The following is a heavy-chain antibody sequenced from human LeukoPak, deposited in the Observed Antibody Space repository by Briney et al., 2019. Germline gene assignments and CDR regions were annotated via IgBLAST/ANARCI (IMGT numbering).Heavy chain of an antibody. CDR2: IYYSGST. CDR3: ARIAIVGATTGNLDY. Sequence: SETLSLTCTVSGGSISNSNYYWGWIRQPPGKGLEWLGSIYYSGSTYYNPSLKSRVTISVDTSKNQFSLKLSSVTAADTAVYFCARIAIVGATTGNLDYWGQGTLVTVSS. V-gene: IGHV4-39*01. J-gene: IGHJ4*02. CDR1: GGSISNSNYY. D-gene: IGHD1-26*01.